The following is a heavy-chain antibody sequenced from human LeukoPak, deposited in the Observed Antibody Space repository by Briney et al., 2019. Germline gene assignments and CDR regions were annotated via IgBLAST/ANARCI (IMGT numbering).Heavy chain of an antibody. Sequence: PSETLSLTCAVYGGSFSGYYWSWIRQPPGKGLEWIGEINHSGSTNYNPSLKSRVTISVDTSKNQFSLKLSSVTAADTAVYYCARVNYYGSGSNDYWGQGTLVTVSS. CDR2: INHSGST. V-gene: IGHV4-34*01. J-gene: IGHJ4*02. CDR3: ARVNYYGSGSNDY. CDR1: GGSFSGYY. D-gene: IGHD3-10*01.